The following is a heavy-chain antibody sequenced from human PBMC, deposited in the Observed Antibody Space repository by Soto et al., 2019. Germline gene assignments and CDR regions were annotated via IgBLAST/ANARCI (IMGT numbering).Heavy chain of an antibody. CDR3: ARGYSGFTNWFDS. J-gene: IGHJ5*01. V-gene: IGHV1-3*01. CDR2: INAGNGNT. D-gene: IGHD5-12*01. Sequence: ASVKVSCKASGYTFATYAVHWVRQAPGQRLEWMGWINAGNGNTKYSQQFQDRVTITRDTSAGTAYMELSSLRSQDTAVYYCARGYSGFTNWFDSWGQGTLVTVSS. CDR1: GYTFATYA.